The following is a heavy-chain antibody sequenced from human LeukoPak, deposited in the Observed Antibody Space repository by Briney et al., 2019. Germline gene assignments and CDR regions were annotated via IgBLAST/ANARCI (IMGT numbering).Heavy chain of an antibody. CDR2: IIPIFGTA. J-gene: IGHJ6*02. V-gene: IGHV1-69*13. CDR1: GGTFSSYA. CDR3: ARAGDFWSGSSGSYYGMDV. Sequence: SVKVSCKASGGTFSSYAISWVRQAPGQGLEWMGGIIPIFGTANYAQKFQGRVTITADESTSTAYMELSSLRSEDTAVYYCARAGDFWSGSSGSYYGMDVWGQGTTVTVSS. D-gene: IGHD3-3*01.